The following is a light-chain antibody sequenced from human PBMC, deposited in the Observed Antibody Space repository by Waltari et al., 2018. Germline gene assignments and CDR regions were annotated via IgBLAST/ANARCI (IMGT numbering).Light chain of an antibody. V-gene: IGLV2-14*01. J-gene: IGLJ3*02. CDR2: DVS. CDR3: SSYTSSDTWV. CDR1: SSDIGGFSP. Sequence: QSALTQPASVSGSPGQSITISCTGTSSDIGGFSPCSWYQQHPGKAPKPMLYDVSNRPSGVSNRFSGSKSGNTASLTISGLQAEDEADYYCSSYTSSDTWVFGGGTKLTVL.